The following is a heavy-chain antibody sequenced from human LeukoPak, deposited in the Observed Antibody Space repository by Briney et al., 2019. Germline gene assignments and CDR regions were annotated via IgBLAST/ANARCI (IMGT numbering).Heavy chain of an antibody. Sequence: SQTLSLTCTVSGGSISSGGYYWSWIRQHPGKGLEWIGYIYYSGSTYYNPSLKSRVTISVDTSKNQFSLKLSSVTAADTAVYYCARWGRYCSGGSCSYWYFDLWGRGTLVTVSS. CDR1: GGSISSGGYY. D-gene: IGHD2-15*01. J-gene: IGHJ2*01. V-gene: IGHV4-31*03. CDR2: IYYSGST. CDR3: ARWGRYCSGGSCSYWYFDL.